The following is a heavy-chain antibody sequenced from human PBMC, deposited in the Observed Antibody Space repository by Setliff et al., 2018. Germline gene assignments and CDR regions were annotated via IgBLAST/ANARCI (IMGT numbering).Heavy chain of an antibody. Sequence: NPSETLSLTCTVYGASFSDYYWGWIRQPPGKGLEWIAEINQSGNTNYNPSLNSRVSVSVDTPTNQFSLKVFSVTAADTAVYYCRFWSSYYKNDYWAQGTLVTVSS. J-gene: IGHJ4*02. CDR3: RFWSSYYKNDY. D-gene: IGHD3-3*01. V-gene: IGHV4-34*01. CDR1: GASFSDYY. CDR2: INQSGNT.